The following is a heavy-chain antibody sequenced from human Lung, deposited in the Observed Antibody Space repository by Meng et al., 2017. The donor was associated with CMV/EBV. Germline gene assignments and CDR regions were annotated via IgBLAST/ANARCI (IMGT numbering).Heavy chain of an antibody. CDR3: ARDSNWGPDY. D-gene: IGHD7-27*01. CDR1: GYTFTAHY. V-gene: IGHV1-2*02. J-gene: IGHJ4*02. CDR2: IHPHRGDT. Sequence: SVKVSCKASGYTFTAHYFHWVRQAPGQGLEWMGWIHPHRGDTNYAQQFQGRVTLTRDTSINTGYMELTRLTSDDTAVYYCARDSNWGPDYWGQGPLVTVSS.